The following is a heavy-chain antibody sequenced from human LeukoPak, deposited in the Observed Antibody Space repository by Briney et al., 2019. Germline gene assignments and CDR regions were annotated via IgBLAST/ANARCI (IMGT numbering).Heavy chain of an antibody. Sequence: SETLSLTCTVSGGSISSGGYYWSWIRQHPGKGLEWIGYIYYSGSTYYNPSLKSRVTISVDTSKNQFSLKLSSVTAADTAVYYCAREVGSSRHYGMDAWGQGTTVTVSS. D-gene: IGHD6-13*01. J-gene: IGHJ6*02. V-gene: IGHV4-31*03. CDR1: GGSISSGGYY. CDR3: AREVGSSRHYGMDA. CDR2: IYYSGST.